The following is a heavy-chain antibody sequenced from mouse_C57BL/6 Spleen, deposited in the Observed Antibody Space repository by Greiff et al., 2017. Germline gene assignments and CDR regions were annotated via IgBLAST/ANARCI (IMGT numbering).Heavy chain of an antibody. CDR1: GFTFSSYA. Sequence: VQLKESGGGLVKPGGSLKLSCAASGFTFSSYAMSWVRQTPEKRLEWVATISDGGSYTYYPDNVKGRFTISRDNAQNNLYLQMSHLKSEDTAMYYCARDPLYYGSSYFDYWGQGTTLTVSS. CDR2: ISDGGSYT. J-gene: IGHJ2*01. V-gene: IGHV5-4*01. D-gene: IGHD1-1*01. CDR3: ARDPLYYGSSYFDY.